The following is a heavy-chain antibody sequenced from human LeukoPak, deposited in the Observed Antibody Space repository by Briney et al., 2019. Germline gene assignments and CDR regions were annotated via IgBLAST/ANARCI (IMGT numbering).Heavy chain of an antibody. CDR1: GYTFTSYD. J-gene: IGHJ4*02. D-gene: IGHD3-22*01. Sequence: ASVKVSCKASGYTFTSYDINWVRQATGQGLEGMGWMNPNSGNTGYAQKFQGRVTMTRNTSISTAYMELSSLRSEDTAVYYCARGSVRGYIPGGDYWGQGTLVTVSS. V-gene: IGHV1-8*01. CDR2: MNPNSGNT. CDR3: ARGSVRGYIPGGDY.